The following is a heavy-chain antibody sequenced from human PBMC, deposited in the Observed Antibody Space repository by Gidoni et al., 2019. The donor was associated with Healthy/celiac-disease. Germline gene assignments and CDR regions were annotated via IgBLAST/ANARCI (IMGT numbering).Heavy chain of an antibody. CDR2: ISYDGSNK. J-gene: IGHJ6*02. CDR3: ARERWLQAYYYYGMDV. CDR1: GFTFSSYA. D-gene: IGHD5-12*01. Sequence: QVQLVESGGGVVQPGRSLRLSCAASGFTFSSYAMHWVRQAPGKGLEWVAVISYDGSNKYYADSVKGRFTISRDNSKNTLYLQMNSLRAEDTAVYYCARERWLQAYYYYGMDVWGQGTTVTVSS. V-gene: IGHV3-30*04.